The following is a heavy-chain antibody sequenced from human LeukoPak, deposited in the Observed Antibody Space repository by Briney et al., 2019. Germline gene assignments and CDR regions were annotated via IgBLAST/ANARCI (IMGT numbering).Heavy chain of an antibody. CDR3: AREIAVAGLTLKPFDY. J-gene: IGHJ4*02. D-gene: IGHD6-19*01. V-gene: IGHV4-4*07. Sequence: PSETLSLTCTVSGASISSYYWSWIRQPAGKGLEWIGRIYTSGSTNYNPSLKSRVTMSVDTSKNQFSLKLSSVTAADTAVYYCAREIAVAGLTLKPFDYWGQGTLVTVSS. CDR2: IYTSGST. CDR1: GASISSYY.